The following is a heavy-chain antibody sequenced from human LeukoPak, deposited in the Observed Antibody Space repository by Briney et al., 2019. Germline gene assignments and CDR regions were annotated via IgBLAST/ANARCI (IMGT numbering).Heavy chain of an antibody. J-gene: IGHJ4*02. Sequence: SETLSLTCAVSGGSISSSNWWSWVRQPPGKGLEWIGEFYHSGSTNYNPSLKSRVTISVDKSKNQFSLKLSSVTAADTAVYYCAREEDDSSGFDYWGQGTLVTVSS. CDR3: AREEDDSSGFDY. V-gene: IGHV4-4*02. CDR1: GGSISSSNW. D-gene: IGHD3-22*01. CDR2: FYHSGST.